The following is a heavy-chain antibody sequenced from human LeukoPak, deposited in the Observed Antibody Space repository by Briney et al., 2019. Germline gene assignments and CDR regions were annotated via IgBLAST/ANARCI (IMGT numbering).Heavy chain of an antibody. CDR2: VGGSGAST. CDR1: GFTFGSYA. V-gene: IGHV3-23*01. J-gene: IGHJ4*02. D-gene: IGHD5-12*01. Sequence: GGSLGLSCAASGFTFGSYAMGWVRQAPGKGLEWVSAVGGSGASTYYAESVKGRFTISRDNSKNMLYLQMNSLRAEDTAVYYCAKDQKWLRLADYWGQGTLVTVSS. CDR3: AKDQKWLRLADY.